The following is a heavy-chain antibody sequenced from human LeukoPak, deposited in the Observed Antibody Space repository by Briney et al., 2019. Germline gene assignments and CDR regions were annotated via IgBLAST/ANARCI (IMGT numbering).Heavy chain of an antibody. CDR2: IVVGSGNT. J-gene: IGHJ4*02. CDR3: AAVGNGATFRSFDY. CDR1: GFTFTSSA. D-gene: IGHD5-12*01. V-gene: IGHV1-58*01. Sequence: PVKVSCKASGFTFTSSAVQWVRQARGQRLEWIGWIVVGSGNTNYAQKFQERVTITRDMSTSTAYMELSSLRSEDTAVYYCAAVGNGATFRSFDYWGQGTLVTVSS.